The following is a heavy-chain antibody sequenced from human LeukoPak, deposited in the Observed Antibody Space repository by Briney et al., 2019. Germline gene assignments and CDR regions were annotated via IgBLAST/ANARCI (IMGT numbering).Heavy chain of an antibody. V-gene: IGHV3-21*01. J-gene: IGHJ4*02. CDR1: GFTFSSYS. CDR2: ITSSSSYI. D-gene: IGHD5-12*01. Sequence: GGSLRLSCAASGFTFSSYSMYWVRQAPGKGLEWVSSITSSSSYIYYADSMKGRFTISRDNAKNSLYLHMNSLRVEDTAVYYCARAGSGYEDGFDYWGQGTLVTVSS. CDR3: ARAGSGYEDGFDY.